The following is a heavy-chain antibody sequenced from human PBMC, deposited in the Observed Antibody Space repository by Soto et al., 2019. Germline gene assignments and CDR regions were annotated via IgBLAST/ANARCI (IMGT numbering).Heavy chain of an antibody. V-gene: IGHV4-59*08. CDR1: GGSIDTYY. Sequence: PSETLSLTYTVSGGSIDTYYWSWIRQPPGKGLQWIGYIYYSGSTTYSPSLKSRVTISVDRSKNQFSLKLTSVTAADTAVYYCARLGGYYQSLDTWGQGTLVTVSS. CDR3: ARLGGYYQSLDT. D-gene: IGHD3-3*01. CDR2: IYYSGST. J-gene: IGHJ5*02.